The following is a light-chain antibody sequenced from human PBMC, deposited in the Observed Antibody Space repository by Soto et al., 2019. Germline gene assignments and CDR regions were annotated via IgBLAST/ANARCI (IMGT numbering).Light chain of an antibody. CDR2: STN. Sequence: QSVLTQPPSASGTPGQRVTISCSGSTSNIGTNYVYWYQQLPGTAPRLLMYSTNKRPSGVPDRFSGSKSGTSAFLAITGLRSEDEANYYCSSFTTSRAYVFGVGTKLTVL. V-gene: IGLV1-47*02. CDR1: TSNIGTNY. J-gene: IGLJ1*01. CDR3: SSFTTSRAYV.